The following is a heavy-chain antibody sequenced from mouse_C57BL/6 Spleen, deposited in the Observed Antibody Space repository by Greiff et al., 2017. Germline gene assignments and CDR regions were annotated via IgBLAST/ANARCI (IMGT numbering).Heavy chain of an antibody. CDR2: IDPSDSYT. D-gene: IGHD3-1*01. J-gene: IGHJ2*01. Sequence: VQLQQPGAELVMPGASVKLSCKASGYTFTSYWMHWVKQRPGQGLEWIGEIDPSDSYTNYNQKFKGKSTLTVDKSSSTAYMQLSSLTSEDSAVYYCARSNVGFDYWGQGTTLTVSS. CDR3: ARSNVGFDY. V-gene: IGHV1-69*01. CDR1: GYTFTSYW.